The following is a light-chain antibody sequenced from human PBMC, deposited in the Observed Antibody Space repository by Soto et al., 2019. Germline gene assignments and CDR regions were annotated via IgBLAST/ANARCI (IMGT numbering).Light chain of an antibody. CDR3: TSYVGNDIWV. J-gene: IGLJ3*02. CDR1: SSDVGAYKY. Sequence: QSALTQPPSASGSPGQSVTISCTGTSSDVGAYKYVSWYQQYPGKAPKLMIYEVTKRPSGVPDRFSGSKSGNMASLTVSGLHAEDEADYYCTSYVGNDIWVFGGGTKVTVL. V-gene: IGLV2-8*01. CDR2: EVT.